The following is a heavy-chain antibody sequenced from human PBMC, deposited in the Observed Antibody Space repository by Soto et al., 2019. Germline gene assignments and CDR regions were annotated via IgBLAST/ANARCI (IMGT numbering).Heavy chain of an antibody. Sequence: GGSLRLSCASSGFPFSSYSMNWVRQAPGKGLEWVAVISYDGSNKYYADSVKGRFTISRDNSKNTLYLQMNSLRAEDTAVYYCARAINSSDSDHDAFDIWGQGTMVTVSS. D-gene: IGHD6-25*01. CDR1: GFPFSSYS. CDR2: ISYDGSNK. CDR3: ARAINSSDSDHDAFDI. V-gene: IGHV3-30*03. J-gene: IGHJ3*02.